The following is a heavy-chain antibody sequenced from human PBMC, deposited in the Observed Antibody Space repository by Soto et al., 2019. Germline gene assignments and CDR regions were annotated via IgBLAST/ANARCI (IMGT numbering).Heavy chain of an antibody. Sequence: EVQLLESGGGLVQPGGSLRLSCAASGFTFSSYAMSWVRQAPGRGLAWVSSISGSGDSTYYADSVKGRFTISRDTSKNMLYLELNSLRAEDTALYYCARDRLASVVIEGTFYWGQGTLVTVSS. CDR2: ISGSGDST. D-gene: IGHD2-15*01. CDR1: GFTFSSYA. CDR3: ARDRLASVVIEGTFY. J-gene: IGHJ4*02. V-gene: IGHV3-23*01.